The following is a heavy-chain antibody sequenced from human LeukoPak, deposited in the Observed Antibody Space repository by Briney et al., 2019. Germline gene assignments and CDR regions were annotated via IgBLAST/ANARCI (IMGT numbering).Heavy chain of an antibody. D-gene: IGHD6-19*01. CDR2: ISWDGGST. CDR1: GFTFDDYA. CDR3: ARSSYSSGWYGGHYFDY. Sequence: GGSLRLSCAASGFTFDDYAMHWVRQAPGKGLEWVSLISWDGGSTYYADSVKGRFTISRDNSKNSLYLQMNSLRTEDTALYYCARSSYSSGWYGGHYFDYWGQGTLVTVSS. V-gene: IGHV3-43*02. J-gene: IGHJ4*02.